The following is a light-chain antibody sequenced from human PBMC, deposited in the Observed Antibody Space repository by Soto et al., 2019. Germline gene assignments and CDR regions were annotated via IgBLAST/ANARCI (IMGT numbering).Light chain of an antibody. CDR2: DAS. V-gene: IGKV3-11*01. J-gene: IGKJ5*01. Sequence: EIVLTQSPATLSLSPGERATLSCRASQSVSSYLAWYQQKPSQAPRLLIYDASNRATGIPARFSGSGSGTDFTLTISRLEPEDFAVYYCQQYGSLITFGQGTRLEIK. CDR1: QSVSSY. CDR3: QQYGSLIT.